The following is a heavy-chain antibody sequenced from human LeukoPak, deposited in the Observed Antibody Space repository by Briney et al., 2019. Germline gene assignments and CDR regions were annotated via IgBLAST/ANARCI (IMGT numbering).Heavy chain of an antibody. Sequence: ASVKVSCKASGDTFSSFAVSWVRQAPGRGLEWMGRIIPLFGTADYAQRYQGRVTISADNSLNTAYLELSSLTSEDTAVYYCASPYDYGDHYLDALHIWGQGTIVTVSS. J-gene: IGHJ3*02. CDR3: ASPYDYGDHYLDALHI. V-gene: IGHV1-69*06. CDR1: GDTFSSFA. D-gene: IGHD4-17*01. CDR2: IIPLFGTA.